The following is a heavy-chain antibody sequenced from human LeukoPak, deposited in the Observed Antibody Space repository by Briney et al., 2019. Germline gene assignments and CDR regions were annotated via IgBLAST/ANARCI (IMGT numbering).Heavy chain of an antibody. D-gene: IGHD2-21*01. CDR1: GFTFSSYG. CDR2: ISYDGSNK. J-gene: IGHJ4*02. CDR3: ARAGGVWSATDY. V-gene: IGHV3-30*03. Sequence: GRSLRLSCAASGFTFSSYGMHWVRQAPGKGLEWVAVISYDGSNKYYADSVKGRFTISRDKSKNTLYLQMNSLRAEDTAVYYCARAGGVWSATDYWGQGTLVTVSS.